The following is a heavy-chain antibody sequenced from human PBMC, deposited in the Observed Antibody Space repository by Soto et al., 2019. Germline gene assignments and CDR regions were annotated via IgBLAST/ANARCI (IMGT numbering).Heavy chain of an antibody. CDR3: ARGSVVGVLLWFGEPPDV. V-gene: IGHV3-33*01. CDR2: IWYDGSNK. CDR1: GFTFSSYG. Sequence: LRLSCAASGFTFSSYGMHWVRQAPGKGLEWVAVIWYDGSNKYYADSVKGRFTISRDNSKNTLYLQMNSLRAEDTAVYYCARGSVVGVLLWFGEPPDVWGQGTTVTVSS. J-gene: IGHJ6*02. D-gene: IGHD3-10*01.